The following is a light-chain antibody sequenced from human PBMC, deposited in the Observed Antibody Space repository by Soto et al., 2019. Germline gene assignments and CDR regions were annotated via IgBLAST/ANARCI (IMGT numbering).Light chain of an antibody. J-gene: IGLJ1*01. V-gene: IGLV2-8*01. CDR2: EVS. Sequence: QSVLTQPPSASGSLGQSVTISCTGTSSDVGGYNYVSWYQQHPGKAPKLMIYEVSKRPSGVPDRFSGSKSGNTASLTVSGLQAEDEAEYYCSSYAGSNKSVFGTGTKLTVL. CDR1: SSDVGGYNY. CDR3: SSYAGSNKSV.